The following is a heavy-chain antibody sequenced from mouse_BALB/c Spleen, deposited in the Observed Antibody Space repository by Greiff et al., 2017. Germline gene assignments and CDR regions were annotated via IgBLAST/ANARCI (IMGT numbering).Heavy chain of an antibody. CDR2: ISNGGGST. J-gene: IGHJ2*01. Sequence: EVKVVESGGGLVQPGGSLKLSCAASGFTFSSYTMSWVRQTPEKRLEWVAYISNGGGSTYYPDTVKGRFTISRDNAKNTLYLQMSSLKSEDTAMYYCARHYYGNSFDYWGQGTTLTVSS. CDR1: GFTFSSYT. D-gene: IGHD2-1*01. V-gene: IGHV5-12-2*01. CDR3: ARHYYGNSFDY.